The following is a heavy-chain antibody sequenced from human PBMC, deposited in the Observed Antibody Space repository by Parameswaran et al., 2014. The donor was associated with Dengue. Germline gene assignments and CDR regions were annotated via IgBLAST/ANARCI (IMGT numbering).Heavy chain of an antibody. J-gene: IGHJ6*02. D-gene: IGHD6-19*01. CDR2: IVVGSGNT. Sequence: WVRQAPGQRLEWIGWIVVGSGNTNYAQKFQERVTITRDMSTSTAYMELSSLRSEDTAVYYCAADEAVAGKDNYYYYGMDVWGQGTTVTVSS. CDR3: AADEAVAGKDNYYYYGMDV. V-gene: IGHV1-58*01.